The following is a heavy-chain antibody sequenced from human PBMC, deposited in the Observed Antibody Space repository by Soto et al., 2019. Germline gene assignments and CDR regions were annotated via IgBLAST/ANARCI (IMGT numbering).Heavy chain of an antibody. Sequence: SGPTLVNPTQTLTLTCNFSGFSLSTSGVGVGWIRQPPGKALEWLALIYWNDDKRYSPSLKSRLTITKDTTKNQVVLTMTNMDPVDKATYYCAHRGAYGSGRAPYYYYGMEVCGQGTTVTVSS. V-gene: IGHV2-5*01. D-gene: IGHD3-10*01. J-gene: IGHJ6*02. CDR1: GFSLSTSGVG. CDR3: AHRGAYGSGRAPYYYYGMEV. CDR2: IYWNDDK.